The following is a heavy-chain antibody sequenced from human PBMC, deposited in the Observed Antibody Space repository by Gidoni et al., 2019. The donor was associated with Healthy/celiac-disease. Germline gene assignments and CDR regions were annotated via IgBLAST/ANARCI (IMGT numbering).Heavy chain of an antibody. V-gene: IGHV3-33*01. CDR1: GFTFSSYG. J-gene: IGHJ3*02. D-gene: IGHD1-1*01. Sequence: QVQLVESGGGVVQPGRSLRLSCAASGFTFSSYGMHWVRQAPGKGLEWVAVIWYDGSNKYYADSVKGRFTISRDNSKNTLYLQMNSLRAEDTAVYYCARALTQLHDAFDIWGQGTMVTVSS. CDR3: ARALTQLHDAFDI. CDR2: IWYDGSNK.